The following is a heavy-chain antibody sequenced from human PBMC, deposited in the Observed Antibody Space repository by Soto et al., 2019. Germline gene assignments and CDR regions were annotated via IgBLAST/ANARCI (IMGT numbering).Heavy chain of an antibody. CDR1: GGTFDTYY. CDR3: ARGGWSDWQDALDM. CDR2: SNHRGSN. V-gene: IGHV4-34*01. J-gene: IGHJ3*02. D-gene: IGHD2-21*02. Sequence: SAETLSLTCVVSGGTFDTYYWNWIRQSPGKGLEWIGESNHRGSNNYSPSLKSRVTTSLDTSKNLFSLKLTSVTAADTAVYYCARGGWSDWQDALDMWGQGTMVTVSS.